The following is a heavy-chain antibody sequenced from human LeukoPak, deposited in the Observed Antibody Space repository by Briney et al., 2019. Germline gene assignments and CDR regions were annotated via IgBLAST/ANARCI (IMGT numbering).Heavy chain of an antibody. Sequence: GGSLRLSCAASGFTFSSYTMNWVRQAPGKGLEWVSYISSSGSTIYYADSVKGRFTISRDNAKNSLYLQMNSLRAEDTAVYYCARESTKTYYYGSGSGDYYYMDVWGKGTTVTVSS. CDR1: GFTFSSYT. V-gene: IGHV3-48*04. CDR2: ISSSGSTI. CDR3: ARESTKTYYYGSGSGDYYYMDV. J-gene: IGHJ6*03. D-gene: IGHD3-10*01.